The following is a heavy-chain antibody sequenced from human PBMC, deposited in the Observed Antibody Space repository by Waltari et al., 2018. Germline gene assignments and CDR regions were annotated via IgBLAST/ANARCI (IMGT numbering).Heavy chain of an antibody. J-gene: IGHJ5*02. CDR1: VYSISSGYY. CDR3: ARDSYDFWSGYYGNWFDP. D-gene: IGHD3-3*01. V-gene: IGHV4-38-2*02. CDR2: IYHSGST. Sequence: QVQLQESGPGLVKPTETLSLTCTVSVYSISSGYYWGWLRQPPGKGLEWIGCIYHSGSTYYNPSLKSRVTISVDTSKNQFSLKLSSVTAADTAVYYCARDSYDFWSGYYGNWFDPWGQGTLVTVSS.